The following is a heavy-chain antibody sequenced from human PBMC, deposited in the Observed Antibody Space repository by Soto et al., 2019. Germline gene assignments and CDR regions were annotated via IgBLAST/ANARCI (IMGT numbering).Heavy chain of an antibody. V-gene: IGHV3-30-3*01. Sequence: PGGFLRLSCAASGFTFSSYAMHWVRQAPGKGLEWVAVISYDGSNKYYADSVKGRFTISRDNSKNTLYLQMNSLRAEDTAVYYCARDRRLRYCSGGSCYYNWFDPWGQGTLVTVSS. D-gene: IGHD2-15*01. CDR3: ARDRRLRYCSGGSCYYNWFDP. J-gene: IGHJ5*02. CDR1: GFTFSSYA. CDR2: ISYDGSNK.